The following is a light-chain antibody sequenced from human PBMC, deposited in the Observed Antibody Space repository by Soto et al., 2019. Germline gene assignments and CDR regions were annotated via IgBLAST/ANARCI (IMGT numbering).Light chain of an antibody. J-gene: IGLJ2*01. V-gene: IGLV2-23*02. CDR3: CSYAGSSTSVI. CDR2: GVT. CDR1: SSDVGSYDL. Sequence: QSALTQPASVSGSPGQSITISCTGSSSDVGSYDLVSWYQHHPGSAPNLLIYGVTQRPSGVPNRFSASKSGNTASLTISGLQPEDEADYYCCSYAGSSTSVIFGGGTQLTVL.